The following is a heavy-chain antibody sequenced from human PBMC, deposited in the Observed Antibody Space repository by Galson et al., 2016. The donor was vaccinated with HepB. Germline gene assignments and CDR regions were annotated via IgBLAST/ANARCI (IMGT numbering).Heavy chain of an antibody. D-gene: IGHD5/OR15-5a*01. CDR1: GGTFTSYA. Sequence: SVKVSCKASGGTFTSYAISWVRQAPGQGLEWMGGIITMFHTTRYAQKFQGRVTITADESTSTAYMELSSLRYEDTAMYYCARSPILSTTLDYWGQGTLVTVSS. CDR2: IITMFHTT. CDR3: ARSPILSTTLDY. J-gene: IGHJ4*02. V-gene: IGHV1-69*13.